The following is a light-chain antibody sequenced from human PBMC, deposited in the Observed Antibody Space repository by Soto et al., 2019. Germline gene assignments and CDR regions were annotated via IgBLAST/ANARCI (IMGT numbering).Light chain of an antibody. J-gene: IGKJ1*01. CDR3: QQYNNWPPWT. V-gene: IGKV3-15*01. Sequence: EIVMTQSPATLSVSPGERATLSCRASQSVSNNLPWYQQKPCQAPRLLIYGASPRATGIPARFSGSGSGTAFTLTIGCLESEDFAFYYCQQYNNWPPWTFGQGTKVEIK. CDR2: GAS. CDR1: QSVSNN.